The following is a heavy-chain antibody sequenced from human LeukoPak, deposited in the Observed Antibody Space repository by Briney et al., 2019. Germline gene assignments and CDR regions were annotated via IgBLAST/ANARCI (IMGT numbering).Heavy chain of an antibody. CDR2: INPNSDGT. J-gene: IGHJ4*02. D-gene: IGHD5-18*01. Sequence: ASVKVSCKASGYTFTGYYMHWVRQAPGQGLEWMGWINPNSDGTNYAQKFQGRVTMTRDTSISTAYMELSRLRSDDTAVYYCARGDTAMVTSRFDYWGQGTLVTVSS. CDR3: ARGDTAMVTSRFDY. V-gene: IGHV1-2*02. CDR1: GYTFTGYY.